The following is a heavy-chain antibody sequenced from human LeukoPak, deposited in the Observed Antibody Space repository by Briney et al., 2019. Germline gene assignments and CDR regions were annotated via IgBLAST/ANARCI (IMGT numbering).Heavy chain of an antibody. V-gene: IGHV4-39*07. CDR1: GGSISSSSYY. J-gene: IGHJ3*02. CDR2: IYTSGST. CDR3: ARDGSGSFRPGWAFDI. Sequence: PSETLSLTCTVSGGSISSSSYYWGWIRQPPGKGLEWIGRIYTSGSTNYNPSLKSRVTISVDTSKNQFSLKLSSVTAADTAVYYCARDGSGSFRPGWAFDIWGQGTMVTVSS. D-gene: IGHD1-26*01.